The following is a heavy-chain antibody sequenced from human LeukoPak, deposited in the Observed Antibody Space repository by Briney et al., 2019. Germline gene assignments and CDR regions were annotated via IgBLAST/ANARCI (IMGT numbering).Heavy chain of an antibody. Sequence: GGSLRLSCAASGFTFSTYGMHWVRQAPGKGLEWVAFLRYDETNKYYADSVKGRLTISRDNSKNTLYLQMNSLRAEDTAVYYCVKDVLPTYDDFWSGSLWGQGTLVTVSS. CDR1: GFTFSTYG. D-gene: IGHD3-3*01. V-gene: IGHV3-30*02. CDR3: VKDVLPTYDDFWSGSL. CDR2: LRYDETNK. J-gene: IGHJ4*02.